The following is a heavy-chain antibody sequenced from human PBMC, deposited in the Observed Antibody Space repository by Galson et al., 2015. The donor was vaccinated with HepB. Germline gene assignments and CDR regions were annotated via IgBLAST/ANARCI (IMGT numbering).Heavy chain of an antibody. CDR1: EFTFSSYA. CDR2: ISGSGGST. Sequence: SLRLSCAASEFTFSSYAMSWVRQAPGKGLEWVSAISGSGGSTYYADSVKGRFTISRDNSKNTLYLQMNSLRAEDTAVYYCAKEAYSSSWYGPHWFDPWGQGTLVTVSS. D-gene: IGHD6-13*01. CDR3: AKEAYSSSWYGPHWFDP. V-gene: IGHV3-23*01. J-gene: IGHJ5*02.